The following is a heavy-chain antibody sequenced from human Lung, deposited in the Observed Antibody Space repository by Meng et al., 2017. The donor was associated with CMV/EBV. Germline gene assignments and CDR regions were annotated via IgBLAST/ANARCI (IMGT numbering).Heavy chain of an antibody. CDR2: FNDGGTT. J-gene: IGHJ2*01. D-gene: IGHD3-10*01. CDR1: GGSFSGYF. Sequence: TXSLTXXVYGGSFSGYFWSWIRQPPEKGLEWVGAFNDGGTTTYKPSLKSRVTIPLDTSKNQYSLTLNSVTAAHTAVYYCARRSYYSSAPDWSFDLWGRGXLVTVSS. CDR3: ARRSYYSSAPDWSFDL. V-gene: IGHV4-34*01.